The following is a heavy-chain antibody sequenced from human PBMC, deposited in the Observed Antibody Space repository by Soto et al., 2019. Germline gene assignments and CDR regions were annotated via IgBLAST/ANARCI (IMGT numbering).Heavy chain of an antibody. Sequence: KSSETLSLTCTVSGSSISSYYWSWIRQPPGKGLEWIGYIYYSGSTNYNPSLKSRVTISVDTSKNQFSLKLSSVTAADTAVYYCARAAYCGGDCLGKGGYYYGMDVWAKGPRSPSP. D-gene: IGHD2-21*02. CDR1: GSSISSYY. V-gene: IGHV4-59*01. CDR3: ARAAYCGGDCLGKGGYYYGMDV. CDR2: IYYSGST. J-gene: IGHJ6*02.